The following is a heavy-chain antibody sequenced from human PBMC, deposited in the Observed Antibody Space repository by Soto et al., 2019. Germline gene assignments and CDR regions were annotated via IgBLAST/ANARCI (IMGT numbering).Heavy chain of an antibody. D-gene: IGHD3-3*01. V-gene: IGHV1-69*13. J-gene: IGHJ6*02. CDR2: IIPIFGTA. CDR1: GGTFSSYA. CDR3: ARPITIFGVVIPYYYYGMDV. Sequence: SVKVSCKASGGTFSSYAISWVRQAPGQGLEWMGGIIPIFGTANYAQKFQGRVTITADESTSTAYMELSSLRSEDTAVYYCARPITIFGVVIPYYYYGMDVWGQGTTVTVSS.